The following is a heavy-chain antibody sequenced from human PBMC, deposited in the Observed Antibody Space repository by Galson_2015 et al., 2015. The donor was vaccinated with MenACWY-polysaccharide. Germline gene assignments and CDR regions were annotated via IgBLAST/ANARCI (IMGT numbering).Heavy chain of an antibody. J-gene: IGHJ4*02. CDR1: GFTFSSYW. D-gene: IGHD5-12*01. CDR2: VKRDGSTT. V-gene: IGHV3-74*03. Sequence: SLRLACAASGFTFSSYWMHWVRQAPGKGLVWVSRVKRDGSTTTYGGSVKGRCTICTDNAKNTLYLQMNSLRAEDTALYYCARGYSAYDWGQGTLVTVSA. CDR3: ARGYSAYD.